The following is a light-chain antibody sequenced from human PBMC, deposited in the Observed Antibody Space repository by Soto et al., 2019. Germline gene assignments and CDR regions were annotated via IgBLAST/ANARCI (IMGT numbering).Light chain of an antibody. V-gene: IGKV3-11*01. CDR3: QHRTYWPPYT. J-gene: IGKJ2*01. CDR2: DAS. Sequence: EIVLTQSPATLSLSPGERATLSCRASQTVSGCLAWYQQKPGQAPRLLIYDASNRATGIPARFSGGGSGTDFTLTISSLEPEDFAVYYCQHRTYWPPYTFGQGTRLEIK. CDR1: QTVSGC.